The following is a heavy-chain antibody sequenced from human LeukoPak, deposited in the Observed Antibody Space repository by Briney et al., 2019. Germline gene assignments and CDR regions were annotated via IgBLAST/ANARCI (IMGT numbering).Heavy chain of an antibody. D-gene: IGHD3-22*01. CDR1: GGSISRYY. J-gene: IGHJ4*02. CDR2: IYTSGST. V-gene: IGHV4-4*07. Sequence: PSETLSLTCTVSGGSISRYYWSWMRQPAGKGLEWIGRIYTSGSTNYNPSLKSRVTMSVDTPKNQFSLKLSSVTAADTAVYYCARVHSSGPFDYWGQGTLVTVSS. CDR3: ARVHSSGPFDY.